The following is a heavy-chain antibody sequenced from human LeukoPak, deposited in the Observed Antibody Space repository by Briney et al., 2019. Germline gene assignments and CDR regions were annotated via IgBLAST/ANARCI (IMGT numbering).Heavy chain of an antibody. D-gene: IGHD4-17*01. V-gene: IGHV4-59*01. CDR1: GGSISSYY. CDR2: IYYSGST. J-gene: IGHJ4*02. CDR3: ARGTEMTTVTVLDY. Sequence: PSETLSLTCTVSGGSISSYYWSWIRQPPGKGLEWIGYIYYSGSTNYNPSLKSRVTISVDTSKNQFSLKLSSVTAADTAVYYCARGTEMTTVTVLDYWGQGTLVTVSS.